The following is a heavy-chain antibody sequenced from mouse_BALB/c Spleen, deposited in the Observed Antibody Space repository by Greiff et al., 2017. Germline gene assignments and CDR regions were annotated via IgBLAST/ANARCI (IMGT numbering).Heavy chain of an antibody. V-gene: IGHV1-7*01. CDR3: ARGGTGYLDY. J-gene: IGHJ2*01. D-gene: IGHD4-1*01. CDR2: INPSTGYT. Sequence: QVQLQQSGAELAKPGASVKMSCKASGYTFTSYWMHWVKQRPGQGLEWIGYINPSTGYTEYNQKFKDKATLTADKSSSTAYMQLSSLTSEDSAVYYCARGGTGYLDYWGQGTTLTVSS. CDR1: GYTFTSYW.